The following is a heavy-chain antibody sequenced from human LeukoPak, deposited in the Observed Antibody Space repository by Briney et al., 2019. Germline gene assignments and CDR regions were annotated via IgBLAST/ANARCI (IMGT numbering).Heavy chain of an antibody. V-gene: IGHV3-21*01. CDR2: ISISSNYI. CDR1: GFTFSRYS. J-gene: IGHJ4*02. Sequence: PGGSLRLSCAASGFTFSRYSMNWVRQAPGKGLEWVSSISISSNYIYYADSVKGRFTISRDNAKNSLYLQVNSLRAEDTAVYYCARGDWKYGDFDRWGQGTLVTVSS. CDR3: ARGDWKYGDFDR. D-gene: IGHD1-7*01.